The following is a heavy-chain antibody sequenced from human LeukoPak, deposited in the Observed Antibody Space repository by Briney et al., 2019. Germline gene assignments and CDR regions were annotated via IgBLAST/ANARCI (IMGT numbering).Heavy chain of an antibody. J-gene: IGHJ5*02. V-gene: IGHV4-34*01. CDR2: INHSGST. Sequence: SETLSLTCAVYGGSFSGYYWSWIRQPPGKGLEWIGEINHSGSTNYNPSLKSRVTISVDTSKNQFSLKLSSVTAADTAVYYCARTVVAATLGWFDHWGQGTLVTVSS. CDR1: GGSFSGYY. D-gene: IGHD2-15*01. CDR3: ARTVVAATLGWFDH.